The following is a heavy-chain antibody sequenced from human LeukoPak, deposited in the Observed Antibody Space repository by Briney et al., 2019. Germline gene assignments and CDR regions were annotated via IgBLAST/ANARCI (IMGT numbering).Heavy chain of an antibody. Sequence: GGSLRLSCAVSEFPFSFYEMNWVRQAPGKGLEWVSNIGSSGTNRYYADSVKGRFSISRDNAKSSLYLQMNSLRVEDTAVYYCALLAVASDFDYWRQGALVTVSS. V-gene: IGHV3-48*03. CDR2: IGSSGTNR. CDR1: EFPFSFYE. CDR3: ALLAVASDFDY. J-gene: IGHJ4*02. D-gene: IGHD6-19*01.